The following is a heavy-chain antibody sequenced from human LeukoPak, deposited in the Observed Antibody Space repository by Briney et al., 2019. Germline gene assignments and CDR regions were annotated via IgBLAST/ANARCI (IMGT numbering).Heavy chain of an antibody. Sequence: GASVKASCKASGYTFTSYDINWVRQATGQGLERMGWMNPNSGNTGYAQKFQGRVTMTTDTSTSTAYMELRSLRSDDTAVYYCASSTVVTADPRPYGMDVWGQGTTVTVSS. CDR3: ASSTVVTADPRPYGMDV. CDR2: MNPNSGNT. CDR1: GYTFTSYD. V-gene: IGHV1-8*01. D-gene: IGHD2-21*02. J-gene: IGHJ6*02.